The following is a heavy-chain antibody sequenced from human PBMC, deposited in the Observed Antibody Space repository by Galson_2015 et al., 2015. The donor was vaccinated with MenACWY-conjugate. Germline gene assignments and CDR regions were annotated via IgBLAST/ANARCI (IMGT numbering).Heavy chain of an antibody. CDR3: ARHPPGGRGMDV. D-gene: IGHD1-26*01. CDR1: GYNFITYW. V-gene: IGHV5-51*01. J-gene: IGHJ6*02. Sequence: QSGAEVKKPGESLKISCKASGYNFITYWIGWVRQMPGKGLEWMGLIDPVDSNTRYSPSFQGQVTISADKSISTAYLQWTSLRASDTAMYYCARHPPGGRGMDVWGQGTTVTVSS. CDR2: IDPVDSNT.